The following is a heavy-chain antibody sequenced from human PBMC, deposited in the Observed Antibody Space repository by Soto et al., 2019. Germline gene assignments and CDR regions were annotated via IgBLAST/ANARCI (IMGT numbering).Heavy chain of an antibody. D-gene: IGHD3-10*01. CDR1: GGSISSYY. V-gene: IGHV4-59*08. J-gene: IGHJ4*02. CDR3: ARRYTYYYGSDPLAYFDY. Sequence: PSETLSLTCTVSGGSISSYYWSWIRQPPGKGLEWIGYIYYSGSTNYNPSLKSRVTISVDTSKNQFSLKLSSVTAADTAVYYCARRYTYYYGSDPLAYFDYWGQGTLVTVSS. CDR2: IYYSGST.